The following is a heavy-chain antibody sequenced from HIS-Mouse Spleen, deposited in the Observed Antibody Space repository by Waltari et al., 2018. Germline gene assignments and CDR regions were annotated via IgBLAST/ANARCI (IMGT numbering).Heavy chain of an antibody. CDR2: INHSGST. V-gene: IGHV4-34*01. J-gene: IGHJ4*02. Sequence: QVQLQQWGAGLLKPSETLSLTFAVYGGSFSGYYWGWIRQPPGKGLEWIGEINHSGSTNYNPSLKSRVTISVDTSKNQFSLKLSSVTAADTAVYYCAGYNWNYGTDYWGQGTLVTVSS. D-gene: IGHD1-7*01. CDR1: GGSFSGYY. CDR3: AGYNWNYGTDY.